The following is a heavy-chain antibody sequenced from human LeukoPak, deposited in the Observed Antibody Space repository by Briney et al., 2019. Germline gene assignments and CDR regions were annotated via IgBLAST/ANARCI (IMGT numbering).Heavy chain of an antibody. CDR1: GGSISSGSYY. CDR2: IYTSGST. J-gene: IGHJ4*02. V-gene: IGHV4-61*02. CDR3: AGLSVTTYYFDY. D-gene: IGHD4-17*01. Sequence: PSQTLSLTCTVSGGSISSGSYYWRWIRQPAGKGLEWIGRIYTSGSTNYNPSLKSRVTISVDTSKNQFSLKLSSVTAPDTAVYYCAGLSVTTYYFDYWGQGTQVTVSS.